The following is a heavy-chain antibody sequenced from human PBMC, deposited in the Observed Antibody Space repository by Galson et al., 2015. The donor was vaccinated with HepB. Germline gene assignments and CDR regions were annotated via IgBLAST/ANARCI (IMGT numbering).Heavy chain of an antibody. Sequence: LSLTCAVYGGSFSGYYWSWIRRPPGKGLEWIGEINHSGSTNYNPSLKSRVTISVDTSKNQFSLKLSSVTAADTAVYYCARGLTRAGPPTAKNYWGQGTLVTVSS. J-gene: IGHJ4*02. D-gene: IGHD1-1*01. CDR1: GGSFSGYY. CDR2: INHSGST. CDR3: ARGLTRAGPPTAKNY. V-gene: IGHV4-34*01.